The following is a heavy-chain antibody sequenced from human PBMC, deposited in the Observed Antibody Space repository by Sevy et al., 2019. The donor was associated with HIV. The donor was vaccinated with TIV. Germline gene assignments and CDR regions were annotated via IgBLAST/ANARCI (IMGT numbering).Heavy chain of an antibody. CDR2: FDPEDGET. J-gene: IGHJ4*02. Sequence: ASLKVSCKVSGSTLTKLSMHWVRQAPGKGLEWMGRFDPEDGETIYAQKFQGRFTMTEDTSTDTAYMVLTTLGSEDTAVYHCASAREYYSDNSGYFDYWGQGTRVTVSS. D-gene: IGHD3-22*01. CDR3: ASAREYYSDNSGYFDY. V-gene: IGHV1-24*01. CDR1: GSTLTKLS.